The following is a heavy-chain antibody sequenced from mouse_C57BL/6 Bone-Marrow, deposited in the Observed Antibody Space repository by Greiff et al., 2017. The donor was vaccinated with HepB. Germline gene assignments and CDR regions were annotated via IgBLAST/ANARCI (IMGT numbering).Heavy chain of an antibody. Sequence: EVQLKESGPVLVKPGASVKMSCKASGYTFTDYYMNWVKQSPGKSLEWIGVINPYNGGTSYNQKFKGKATLTVDKSSSTAYMELNSLTSEDSAVYNCAGPLWGQGTTLTVSA. CDR2: INPYNGGT. J-gene: IGHJ2*01. CDR3: AGPL. CDR1: GYTFTDYY. V-gene: IGHV1-19*01.